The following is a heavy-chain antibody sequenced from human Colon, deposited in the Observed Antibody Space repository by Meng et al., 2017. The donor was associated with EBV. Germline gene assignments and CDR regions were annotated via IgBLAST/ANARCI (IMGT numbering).Heavy chain of an antibody. D-gene: IGHD2-2*03. CDR1: GGSLSGYY. J-gene: IGHJ4*02. Sequence: QVQLPQGGQGLLRPSETLSLACGGSGGSLSGYYWSWIRNFPGRTLEFIGDINHSGSANYNPSLRSRVTISVDTSKNQIFLNLHSVTAADTAVYHCARTFGYCSNNNCPRTLGYWGQGTLVTVSS. CDR3: ARTFGYCSNNNCPRTLGY. CDR2: INHSGSA. V-gene: IGHV4-34*02.